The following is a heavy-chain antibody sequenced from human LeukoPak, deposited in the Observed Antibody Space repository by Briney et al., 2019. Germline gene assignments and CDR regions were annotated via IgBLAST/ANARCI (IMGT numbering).Heavy chain of an antibody. CDR2: ISSSSSYT. D-gene: IGHD3-9*01. J-gene: IGHJ4*02. CDR3: ARSRGAYYDILTGYFYFDY. V-gene: IGHV3-11*06. Sequence: PGGSLRLSCAASGFTFSDYYMSWVRQAPGKGLEWVSYISSSSSYTNYADSVKGRFTISRDNAKNSLYLQMNSLRAEDTAVYYCARSRGAYYDILTGYFYFDYWGQGTLVTVSS. CDR1: GFTFSDYY.